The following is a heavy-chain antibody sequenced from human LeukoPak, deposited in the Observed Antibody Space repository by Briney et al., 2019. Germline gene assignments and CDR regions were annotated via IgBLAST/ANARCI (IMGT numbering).Heavy chain of an antibody. V-gene: IGHV4-38-2*01. Sequence: SETLSLTCAVSVYFISSGYYWGWIRQPPGKGLEWIGSIYHSGSTYYNPSLKSRVTISVDTSKNQFSLKLSSVTAADTAVYYCGSSTVTRYYYYYYMDVWGKGTTVTVSS. CDR3: GSSTVTRYYYYYYMDV. J-gene: IGHJ6*03. D-gene: IGHD4-17*01. CDR2: IYHSGST. CDR1: VYFISSGYY.